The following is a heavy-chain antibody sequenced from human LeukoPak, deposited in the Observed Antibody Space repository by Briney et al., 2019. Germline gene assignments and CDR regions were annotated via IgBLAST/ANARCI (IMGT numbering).Heavy chain of an antibody. D-gene: IGHD3-22*01. J-gene: IGHJ6*02. CDR2: INPSGGST. CDR3: ARTNYYDSSGYQGAGTYYYGMDV. CDR1: GYTFTSHY. Sequence: GASLKVSCKASGYTFTSHYMHWVRQAPGQGLEWMGIINPSGGSTSYAQKFQGRVTIIADKSTSTAYMELELSSLRSEDTAVYYCARTNYYDSSGYQGAGTYYYGMDVWGQGTTVTVSS. V-gene: IGHV1-46*01.